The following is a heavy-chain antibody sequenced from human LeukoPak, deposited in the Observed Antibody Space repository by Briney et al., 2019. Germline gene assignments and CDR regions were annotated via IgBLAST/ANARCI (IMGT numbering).Heavy chain of an antibody. D-gene: IGHD3-10*01. Sequence: GSSVKVSCKASGGTFSSYAISWVRQAPGQGLEWMGRFSPILGIANYAQKFQGRVTITADKSTSTAYMELSSLRSEDTAVYYCARNADITMVRGVIRNLDYWGQGTLVTVSS. V-gene: IGHV1-69*04. J-gene: IGHJ4*02. CDR1: GGTFSSYA. CDR3: ARNADITMVRGVIRNLDY. CDR2: FSPILGIA.